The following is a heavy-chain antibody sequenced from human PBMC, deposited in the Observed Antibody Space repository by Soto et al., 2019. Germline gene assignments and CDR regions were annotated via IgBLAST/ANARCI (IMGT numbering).Heavy chain of an antibody. CDR3: ARGVVPAAYYYYYMDV. J-gene: IGHJ6*03. V-gene: IGHV1-3*01. CDR1: GYTFTSYA. CDR2: INAGNGNT. D-gene: IGHD2-2*01. Sequence: ASVKVSCKASGYTFTSYAMHWVRQAPGQRLEWMGWINAGNGNTKYSQKFQGRVTITRDTSASTAYMELSSLRSEDTAVYYCARGVVPAAYYYYYMDVWGKGTTVTVSS.